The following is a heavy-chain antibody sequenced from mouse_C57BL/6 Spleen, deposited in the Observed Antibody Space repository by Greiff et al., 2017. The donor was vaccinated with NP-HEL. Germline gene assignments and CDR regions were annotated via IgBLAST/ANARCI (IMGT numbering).Heavy chain of an antibody. CDR2: ISDGGSYT. J-gene: IGHJ4*01. Sequence: EVKLVEVGGGLVKPGGSLKLSCAASGFTFSSYAMSWVRQTPEKRLEWVATISDGGSYTYYPDNVKGRFTISRDNAKNNLYLQMSHLKSEDTAMYYCARGGITTVVATEAMDYWGQGTSVTVSS. D-gene: IGHD1-1*01. V-gene: IGHV5-4*03. CDR3: ARGGITTVVATEAMDY. CDR1: GFTFSSYA.